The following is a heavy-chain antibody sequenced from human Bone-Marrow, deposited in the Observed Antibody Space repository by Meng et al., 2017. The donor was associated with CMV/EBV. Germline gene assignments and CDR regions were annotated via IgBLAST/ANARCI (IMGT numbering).Heavy chain of an antibody. V-gene: IGHV4-39*01. CDR2: IYYSGST. J-gene: IGHJ6*02. CDR1: GGSISSSSYY. Sequence: SETLSLTCTVSGGSISSSSYYWGWIRQPPGKGLEWIGSIYYSGSTYYNPSLKSRVTISVDTSKNQFSLKLSSVTAADTAVYYCARRRHYYGMDVWGRGTTVSGSS. D-gene: IGHD6-25*01. CDR3: ARRRHYYGMDV.